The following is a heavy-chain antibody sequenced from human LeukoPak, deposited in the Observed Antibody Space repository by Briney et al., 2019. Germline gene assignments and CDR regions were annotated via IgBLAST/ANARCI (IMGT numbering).Heavy chain of an antibody. CDR2: IYYSGST. CDR3: ARVPRGGWTYYFDY. V-gene: IGHV4-59*01. CDR1: GGSISSYY. D-gene: IGHD3/OR15-3a*01. J-gene: IGHJ4*02. Sequence: SETLSLTCTVSGGSISSYYWSWSRQPPGKGLEWIGYIYYSGSTNYNPSLKSRVTISVDTSKNQFSLKLSSVTAADTAVYYCARVPRGGWTYYFDYWGQGTLVTVSS.